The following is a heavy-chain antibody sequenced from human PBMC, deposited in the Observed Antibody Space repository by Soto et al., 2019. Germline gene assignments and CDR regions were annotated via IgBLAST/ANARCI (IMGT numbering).Heavy chain of an antibody. CDR3: GREGPRRGGEDAFDI. CDR1: GFTFSSYA. D-gene: IGHD3-16*01. CDR2: ISYDGSNK. J-gene: IGHJ3*02. Sequence: QVQLVESGGGVVQPGRSLRLSCAASGFTFSSYAMHWVRQAPGKGLEWVAVISYDGSNKYYADSVKGRFTISRDNSKNTLELEMNSLRAEETAVYYCGREGPRRGGEDAFDIWGQGTMVTVSS. V-gene: IGHV3-30-3*01.